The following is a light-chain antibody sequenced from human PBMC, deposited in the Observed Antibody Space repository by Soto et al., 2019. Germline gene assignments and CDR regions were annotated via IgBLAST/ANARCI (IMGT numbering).Light chain of an antibody. Sequence: EIVMTQSPATLSVSPGERVTLSCRASQSIGSNVAWYQQKPGQAPRLLIYGASTRATGIPARFSGSWSGTEFSLTINSLHSEDFVVYYCQQYNNWPRTFGQGTTVEIK. CDR3: QQYNNWPRT. CDR1: QSIGSN. J-gene: IGKJ1*01. V-gene: IGKV3-15*01. CDR2: GAS.